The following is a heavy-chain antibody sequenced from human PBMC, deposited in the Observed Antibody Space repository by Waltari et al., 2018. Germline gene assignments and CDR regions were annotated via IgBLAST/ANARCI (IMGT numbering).Heavy chain of an antibody. CDR2: ISWNSGSI. CDR1: GFTFDAYA. D-gene: IGHD5-18*01. CDR3: EKDPDTDMATATFDY. J-gene: IGHJ4*02. Sequence: EVQLVESGRGFVQPGRSLRLSCAASGFTFDAYAMHSFRPPPGKGREWVSGISWNSGSIGYADAVKGRFTISRDNAKNSLYLQMNSLRAEDTGLYYCEKDPDTDMATATFDYWGQGTLVTVSS. V-gene: IGHV3-9*01.